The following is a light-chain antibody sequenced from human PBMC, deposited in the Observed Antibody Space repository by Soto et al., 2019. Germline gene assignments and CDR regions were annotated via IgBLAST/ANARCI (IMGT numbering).Light chain of an antibody. Sequence: EIVLTQSPATLSLSPGERATLSCRASQSVSSYLAWYQQKPGQAPRLLIYDASNRATGIPARFSGSGSGTDFTLTISSLEPEDFAVYYCQQYGRSGTFGQGTKV. J-gene: IGKJ1*01. CDR2: DAS. V-gene: IGKV3-11*01. CDR1: QSVSSY. CDR3: QQYGRSGT.